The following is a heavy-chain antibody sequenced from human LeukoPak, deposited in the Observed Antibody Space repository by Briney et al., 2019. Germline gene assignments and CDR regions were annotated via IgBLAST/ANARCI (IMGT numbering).Heavy chain of an antibody. CDR2: INPNSGGT. CDR3: ARAGDYSNYDFDY. J-gene: IGHJ4*02. V-gene: IGHV1-2*02. Sequence: SVKVSCKASGYTFTGYYMHWVRQAPGQGLEWMGWINPNSGGTNYAQKFQGRVTMTRDTSISTAYMELSRLRSDDTAVYYCARAGDYSNYDFDYWGQGTLVTVSS. CDR1: GYTFTGYY. D-gene: IGHD4-11*01.